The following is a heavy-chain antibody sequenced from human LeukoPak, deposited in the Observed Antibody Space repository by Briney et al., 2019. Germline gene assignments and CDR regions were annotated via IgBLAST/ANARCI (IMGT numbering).Heavy chain of an antibody. CDR3: ARHSYYYDSSGYYLYYFDY. Sequence: PSETLSLTCAVYGGSFSGYYWSWIRQPPGKGLEWIGEINHSGSTNYNPSLKSRVTISVDTSKNQFSLKLSSVTAADTAVYYCARHSYYYDSSGYYLYYFDYWGQGSLVTVSS. J-gene: IGHJ4*02. D-gene: IGHD3-22*01. CDR2: INHSGST. CDR1: GGSFSGYY. V-gene: IGHV4-34*01.